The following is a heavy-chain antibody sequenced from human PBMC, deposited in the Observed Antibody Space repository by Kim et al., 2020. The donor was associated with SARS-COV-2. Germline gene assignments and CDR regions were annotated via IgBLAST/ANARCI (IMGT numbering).Heavy chain of an antibody. V-gene: IGHV3-23*01. J-gene: IGHJ5*02. CDR3: AIDRGQGFVNRFSH. CDR1: GFHFSDYA. Sequence: GGSLRLSCAASGFHFSDYAMMWVRQAPGKGLEWVASIIGTGTGAFHADSVQGRFSVSRDNSKNTLFLQMDNLRAGDTAIYYCAIDRGQGFVNRFSHCSQG. CDR2: IIGTGTGA. D-gene: IGHD3-10*01.